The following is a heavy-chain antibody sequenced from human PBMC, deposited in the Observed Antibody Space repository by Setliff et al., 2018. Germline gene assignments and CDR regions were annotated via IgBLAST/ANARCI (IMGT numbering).Heavy chain of an antibody. CDR1: GNSFTGHF. D-gene: IGHD3-22*01. CDR3: TRDRISHYYDSGAHAFDI. J-gene: IGHJ3*02. CDR2: INPDSGDT. Sequence: ASVKVSCKVSGNSFTGHFLHWVRQAPGRGLEWMGWINPDSGDTHSPQNFQGRVRMTRDTSMSTVYMELTRLTSDDTAVYYCTRDRISHYYDSGAHAFDIWGQGTMVTVSS. V-gene: IGHV1-2*02.